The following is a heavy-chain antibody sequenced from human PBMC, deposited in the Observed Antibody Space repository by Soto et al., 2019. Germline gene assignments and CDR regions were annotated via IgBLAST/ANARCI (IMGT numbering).Heavy chain of an antibody. J-gene: IGHJ4*02. D-gene: IGHD1-1*01. CDR3: ARDGVQLWPRDDFDY. Sequence: VQLVQSGAEVKKPGASVQVSCKTSGYSFSNYSMHWVRQVPGQGLEWMGKINPNGGSTSLAQKFKVAVTLTMDTSTITVYLELRSLTSDDTAVYYCARDGVQLWPRDDFDYWCQGTLVTVSS. CDR2: INPNGGST. V-gene: IGHV1-46*01. CDR1: GYSFSNYS.